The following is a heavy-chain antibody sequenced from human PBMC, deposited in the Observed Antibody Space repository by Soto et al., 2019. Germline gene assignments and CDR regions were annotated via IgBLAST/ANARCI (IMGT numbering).Heavy chain of an antibody. CDR2: IRNDGSSK. Sequence: PGGSLRLSCSASGFTFSNYAMHWVRQAPGKGLEWVSVIRNDGSSKYYADSVKGRFTISRDNSKNTLYLQMNSLRAEDTAVYYCAKDGRKFGSSSAFDYWGQGTLVTSPQ. V-gene: IGHV3-30*04. D-gene: IGHD6-6*01. CDR1: GFTFSNYA. CDR3: AKDGRKFGSSSAFDY. J-gene: IGHJ4*02.